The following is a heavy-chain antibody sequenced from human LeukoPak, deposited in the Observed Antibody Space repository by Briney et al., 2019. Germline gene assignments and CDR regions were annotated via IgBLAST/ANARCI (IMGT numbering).Heavy chain of an antibody. J-gene: IGHJ3*02. CDR1: GYTFTSYY. V-gene: IGHV1-46*01. Sequence: ASVKVSCKASGYTFTSYYMHWVRQAPGQGLEWMGIINPSGGSTSYAQKFQGRVTMTRDTSTSTVCMELSSLRSEDTAVYYCARDGPRGYSYGYNAFDIWGQGTMVTVSS. D-gene: IGHD5-18*01. CDR2: INPSGGST. CDR3: ARDGPRGYSYGYNAFDI.